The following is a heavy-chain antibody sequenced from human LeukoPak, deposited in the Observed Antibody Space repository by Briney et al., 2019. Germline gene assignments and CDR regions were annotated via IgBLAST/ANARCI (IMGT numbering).Heavy chain of an antibody. J-gene: IGHJ4*02. CDR2: INPNSGGT. CDR3: ARVGRSVEVPSATSAYFDY. Sequence: ASVKVSCKASGYTFTGYYMHWVRQAPGQGLEWMGWINPNSGGTNYAQKFQGRVTMTRDTSISTAYMDLSRLGSDDTAVYYCARVGRSVEVPSATSAYFDYWGQGTLVTVSS. V-gene: IGHV1-2*02. D-gene: IGHD2-2*01. CDR1: GYTFTGYY.